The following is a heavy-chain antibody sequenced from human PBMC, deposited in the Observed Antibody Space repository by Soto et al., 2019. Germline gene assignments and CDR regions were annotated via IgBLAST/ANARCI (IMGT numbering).Heavy chain of an antibody. CDR3: ARAGPYYLDH. J-gene: IGHJ4*02. V-gene: IGHV3-23*01. CDR1: GFTFTSYA. CDR2: ISGDGGTT. Sequence: GGSLRLSCTASGFTFTSYAMGWVRQAPGKGLECVSSISGDGGTTYYADSVKGRFTFSRDNSKNTLYLQMTSLRAEDTARYYCARAGPYYLDHWGQGTLVTVSS.